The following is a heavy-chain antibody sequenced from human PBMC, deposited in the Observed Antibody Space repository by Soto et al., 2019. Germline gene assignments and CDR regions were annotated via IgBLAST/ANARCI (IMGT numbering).Heavy chain of an antibody. V-gene: IGHV3-23*01. J-gene: IGHJ6*02. Sequence: AGGSLRLSCAASGFTFSSYAMSWVRQAPGKGLEWVSTISGGGRNTYYADSVKGRFTISRDNSKNSLYLQMNSLRAEDTAVYYCATARGGDYYYDMDVWGQGTTVTVSS. CDR1: GFTFSSYA. D-gene: IGHD2-21*01. CDR2: ISGGGRNT. CDR3: ATARGGDYYYDMDV.